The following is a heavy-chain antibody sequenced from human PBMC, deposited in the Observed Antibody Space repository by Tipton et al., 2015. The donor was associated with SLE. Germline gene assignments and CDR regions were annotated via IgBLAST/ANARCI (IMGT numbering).Heavy chain of an antibody. CDR2: IKQEGGNK. D-gene: IGHD1-26*01. CDR1: GFSFSSYW. Sequence: SLRLSCVASGFSFSSYWMSWVRQAPGKGLEWVADIKQEGGNKYYVDSVKGRFAISRDNSKNTVYLQMDSLRAEDTAMYYCAGQRLGRIDYWGQGTLVTVSS. CDR3: AGQRLGRIDY. V-gene: IGHV3-7*03. J-gene: IGHJ4*02.